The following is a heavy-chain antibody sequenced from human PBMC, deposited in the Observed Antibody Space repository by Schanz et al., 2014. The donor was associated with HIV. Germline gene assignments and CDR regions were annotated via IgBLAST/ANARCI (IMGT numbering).Heavy chain of an antibody. D-gene: IGHD3-22*01. CDR1: GFAFNNYA. CDR3: AKPEYDSSGNSQTHFDY. J-gene: IGHJ4*02. Sequence: EVQLLESGGGLVQPGGSLRLSCAASGFAFNNYAMTWVRQAPGKGLEWVSSISESGGRTNYADSVNGRFTISRDKSKNTLSLQMTALRTEDTAIYYCAKPEYDSSGNSQTHFDYWGQGTLVSVSS. V-gene: IGHV3-23*01. CDR2: ISESGGRT.